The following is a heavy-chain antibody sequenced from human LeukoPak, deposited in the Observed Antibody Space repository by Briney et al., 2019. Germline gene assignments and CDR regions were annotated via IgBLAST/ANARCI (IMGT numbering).Heavy chain of an antibody. J-gene: IGHJ5*02. CDR2: IYNSGST. CDR1: GDSISRSRHF. CDR3: ARWGTYASTSNWFDP. D-gene: IGHD2-2*01. Sequence: SETLSLTCNISGDSISRSRHFWAWIRQSPGRGLEWIGYIYNSGSTYYNPSLKSRVTISVDTSKNQFSLRLSSVTAADTAVYYCARWGTYASTSNWFDPWGQGTLVTVSS. V-gene: IGHV4-39*07.